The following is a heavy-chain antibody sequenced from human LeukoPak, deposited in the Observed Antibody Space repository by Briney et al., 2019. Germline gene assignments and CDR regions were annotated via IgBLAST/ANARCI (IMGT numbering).Heavy chain of an antibody. CDR3: ASRYNTGGYSYGSYFDY. Sequence: ASVKVSCKASGGTFSSYAISWVRQAPGQGLEWMGGIIPIFGTANCAQKFQGRVTITADESTSTAYMELSSLRSEDTAVYYCASRYNTGGYSYGSYFDYWGQGTLVTVSS. D-gene: IGHD5-18*01. CDR1: GGTFSSYA. V-gene: IGHV1-69*13. CDR2: IIPIFGTA. J-gene: IGHJ4*02.